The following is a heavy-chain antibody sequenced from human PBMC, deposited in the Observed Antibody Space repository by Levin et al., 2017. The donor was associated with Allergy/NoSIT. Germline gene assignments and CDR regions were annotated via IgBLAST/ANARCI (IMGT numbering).Heavy chain of an antibody. CDR2: INEDGSAK. V-gene: IGHV3-7*01. CDR1: GFTFSDYY. CDR3: ARASSGDKEDY. Sequence: GASVKVSCVASGFTFSDYYMSWIRQAPGKGLDWVGTINEDGSAKYYVESLRGRFTISRDNTKNSLYLQMNSVTADDTATYYCARASSGDKEDYWGQGTLVTVSS. D-gene: IGHD2-15*01. J-gene: IGHJ4*02.